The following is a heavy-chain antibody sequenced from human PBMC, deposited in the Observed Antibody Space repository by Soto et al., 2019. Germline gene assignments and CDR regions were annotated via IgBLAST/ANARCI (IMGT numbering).Heavy chain of an antibody. D-gene: IGHD5-12*01. CDR2: IYYSGIT. J-gene: IGHJ4*02. Sequence: SETLSLTCTVSGGSISSSSYYWGWIRQPPGKGLEWIGMIYYSGITHYNPSLKSRVTISIDTSKNQFSLKVSSVTAADTAMYYSESTPSQDTVAGDYWGQGTLVTVSS. V-gene: IGHV4-39*01. CDR3: ESTPSQDTVAGDY. CDR1: GGSISSSSYY.